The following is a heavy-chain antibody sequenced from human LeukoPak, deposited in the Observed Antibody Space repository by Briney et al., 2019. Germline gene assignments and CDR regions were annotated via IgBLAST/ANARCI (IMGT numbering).Heavy chain of an antibody. D-gene: IGHD2-15*01. Sequence: PSETLSLTCAVYGGSFSGYYWSWIRQPPAKALEGMGVINHNGSTNYNPSLKSRVTISVDTSKNQFSLKLSSVTAADTAVYYCARKGSFGVVVVAAQYGMDVWGQGTTVTVSS. V-gene: IGHV4-34*01. CDR2: INHNGST. CDR3: ARKGSFGVVVVAAQYGMDV. J-gene: IGHJ6*02. CDR1: GGSFSGYY.